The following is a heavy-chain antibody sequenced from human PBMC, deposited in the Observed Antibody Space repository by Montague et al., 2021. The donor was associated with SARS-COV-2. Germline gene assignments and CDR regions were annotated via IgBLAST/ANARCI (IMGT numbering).Heavy chain of an antibody. Sequence: SLRLSCAASGFTVRNNYMSWVRQAPGKGLEWVSIIYSGGSTYYADSAKGRFTISRHNSDNTLYLQMNSLSADDTAVYYCARVNNYYAASPLDYWGQGTLVTVSS. V-gene: IGHV3-53*04. J-gene: IGHJ4*02. D-gene: IGHD1-26*01. CDR1: GFTVRNNY. CDR2: IYSGGST. CDR3: ARVNNYYAASPLDY.